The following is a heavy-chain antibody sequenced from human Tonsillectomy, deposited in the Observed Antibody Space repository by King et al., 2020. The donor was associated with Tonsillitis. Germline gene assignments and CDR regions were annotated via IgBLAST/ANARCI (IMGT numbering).Heavy chain of an antibody. Sequence: VQLVESGAEVKKPGESLKISCKGSGYTFGSHWIGWVRQMPGKGLNWMGIIQPDDSDTRYNPPFQGQVTISADKSINTAYLQWSSLKASDTAIYYCARHPDSRGTHGAFDIWGQGTLVTVSS. D-gene: IGHD1-7*01. CDR1: GYTFGSHW. J-gene: IGHJ3*02. V-gene: IGHV5-51*01. CDR3: ARHPDSRGTHGAFDI. CDR2: IQPDDSDT.